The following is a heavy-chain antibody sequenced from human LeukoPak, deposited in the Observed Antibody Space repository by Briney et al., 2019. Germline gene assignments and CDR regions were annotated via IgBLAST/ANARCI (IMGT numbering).Heavy chain of an antibody. CDR1: GDSVSSNSAA. D-gene: IGHD3-10*01. CDR2: TYYRSKWYN. CDR3: ARADASITMVRGVAHYYYYYGMDV. Sequence: SQTLSLTCAISGDSVSSNSAAWNWIRQSPSGGLEWLGRTYYRSKWYNDYAVSVKSRITINPDTSKNQFSLQLNSVTPEDTAVYYCARADASITMVRGVAHYYYYYGMDVWGQGTTVTVSS. V-gene: IGHV6-1*01. J-gene: IGHJ6*02.